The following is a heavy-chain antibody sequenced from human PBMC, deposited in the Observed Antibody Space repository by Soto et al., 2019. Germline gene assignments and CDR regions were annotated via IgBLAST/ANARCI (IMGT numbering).Heavy chain of an antibody. V-gene: IGHV1-24*01. Sequence: GASVKVSCKVSGYTLTELSMHWVRQAPGKGLEWMGGIDPEDGETIYAQKFQGWVTMTRDTSTSTAYMELSRLRSDDTAVYYCARVASHDSSGFDYWGQGTLVTVSS. D-gene: IGHD3-22*01. CDR3: ARVASHDSSGFDY. CDR2: IDPEDGET. J-gene: IGHJ4*02. CDR1: GYTLTELS.